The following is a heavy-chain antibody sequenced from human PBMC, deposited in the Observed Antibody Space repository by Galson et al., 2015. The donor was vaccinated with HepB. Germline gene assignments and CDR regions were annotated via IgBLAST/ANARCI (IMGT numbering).Heavy chain of an antibody. CDR3: ARDLRYCTSTSCYFEYYFDY. CDR2: ISYGGSNK. J-gene: IGHJ4*02. V-gene: IGHV3-30-3*01. D-gene: IGHD2-2*01. CDR1: GFTFSIYA. Sequence: SLRLSCAASGFTFSIYAMHWVRQAPGKGLEWVAVISYGGSNKYYADSVKGRFTISRDNSKNTLYLQMNSLRTEDTAVYYCARDLRYCTSTSCYFEYYFDYWGQGTLVTVSS.